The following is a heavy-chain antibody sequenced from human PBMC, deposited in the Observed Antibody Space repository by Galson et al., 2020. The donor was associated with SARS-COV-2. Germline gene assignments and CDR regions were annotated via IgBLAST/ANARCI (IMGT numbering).Heavy chain of an antibody. CDR3: ARDHVGRYSYIFDY. CDR2: ISYDGSNK. D-gene: IGHD5-18*01. Sequence: GGSLRLSCAASGFTFSSYAMHWVRQAPGKGLEWVAVISYDGSNKYYADSVKGRFTISRDNSKNTLYLQMNSLRAEDTAVYYCARDHVGRYSYIFDYWGQGTLVTVSS. V-gene: IGHV3-30-3*01. CDR1: GFTFSSYA. J-gene: IGHJ4*02.